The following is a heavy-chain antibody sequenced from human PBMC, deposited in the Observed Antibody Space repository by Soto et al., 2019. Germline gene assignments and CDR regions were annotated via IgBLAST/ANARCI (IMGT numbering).Heavy chain of an antibody. V-gene: IGHV4-31*03. CDR2: IYYSGST. CDR1: GGSISSGGYY. D-gene: IGHD5-18*01. J-gene: IGHJ6*02. CDR3: ARDKHSYGPTDYYYYYGMDV. Sequence: QVQLQESGPGLVKPSQTLSLTCTVSGGSISSGGYYWSWIRQHPGKGLEWIGYIYYSGSTYYNPSLKSRVTISVDTSKNQFSLKLTSVTAADTAVYYCARDKHSYGPTDYYYYYGMDVWGQGTTVTVPS.